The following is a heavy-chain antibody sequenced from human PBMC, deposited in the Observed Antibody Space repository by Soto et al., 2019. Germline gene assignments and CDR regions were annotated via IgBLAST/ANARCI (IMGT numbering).Heavy chain of an antibody. CDR3: ARLPLRFLEWLPHPRRENGMDV. V-gene: IGHV4-34*01. J-gene: IGHJ6*02. CDR1: GGSFSGYY. CDR2: INHSGST. D-gene: IGHD3-3*01. Sequence: PSETLSLTCAVYGGSFSGYYWSWIRQPPGKGLEWIGEINHSGSTNYNPSLKSRVTISVDTSKNQFSLKLSSVTAADMAVYYCARLPLRFLEWLPHPRRENGMDVWGQGTTVTVSS.